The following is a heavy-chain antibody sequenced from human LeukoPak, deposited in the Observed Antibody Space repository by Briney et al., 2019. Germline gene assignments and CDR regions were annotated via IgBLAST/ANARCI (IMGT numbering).Heavy chain of an antibody. Sequence: SETLSLTCTVSGGSISSYYWSWIRQPPGKGLEWIGYIYYSGSTNYNPSLKSRVTISVDTSKNQLSLKLRSVTAADTAMYYCARAYSSSWYYNWFDPWGQGTLVTVSS. D-gene: IGHD6-13*01. J-gene: IGHJ5*02. CDR2: IYYSGST. CDR1: GGSISSYY. V-gene: IGHV4-59*08. CDR3: ARAYSSSWYYNWFDP.